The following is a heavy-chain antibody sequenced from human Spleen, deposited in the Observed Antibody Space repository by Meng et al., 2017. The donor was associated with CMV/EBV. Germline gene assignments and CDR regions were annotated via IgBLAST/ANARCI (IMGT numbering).Heavy chain of an antibody. CDR3: ARDHSWELRLFLDY. CDR1: GGSVSSGSYY. J-gene: IGHJ4*02. Sequence: SETLSLTCTVSGGSVSSGSYYWSWIRQPPGKGLEWIGYIYYSGSTNYNPSLKSRVTISVDTSKNQFSLKLSSVTAADTAVYYCARDHSWELRLFLDYWGQGTLVTVSS. V-gene: IGHV4-61*01. CDR2: IYYSGST. D-gene: IGHD1-26*01.